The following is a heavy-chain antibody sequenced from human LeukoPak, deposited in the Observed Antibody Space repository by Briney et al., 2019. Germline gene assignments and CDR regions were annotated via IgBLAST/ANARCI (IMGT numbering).Heavy chain of an antibody. CDR2: IYPRASRT. CDR1: GYSFSCYW. V-gene: IGHV5-51*01. CDR3: ARHLSDITSSPNY. J-gene: IGHJ1*01. Sequence: GESLQISCKGSGYSFSCYWIAWVRQMPGKGLEWMGVIYPRASRTTYSPSFQDQVTISADKSISTAYLQWTSLKASDTAMYYCARHLSDITSSPNYWGPGTLVTVSS. D-gene: IGHD2-15*01.